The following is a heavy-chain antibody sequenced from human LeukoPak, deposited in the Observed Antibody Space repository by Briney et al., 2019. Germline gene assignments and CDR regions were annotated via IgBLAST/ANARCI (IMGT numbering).Heavy chain of an antibody. D-gene: IGHD6-19*01. CDR3: VRDQVAGTEH. V-gene: IGHV3-23*01. CDR1: GFTFSSYG. CDR2: ITSGSSGST. J-gene: IGHJ4*02. Sequence: GGSLRLSCVASGFTFSSYGMSWVRQAPGKGLEWVSVITSGSSGSTYYADSVKGRFTISRDNSKNTLYLKMDSLRAEDTAVYYCVRDQVAGTEHWGQGTLVTVSS.